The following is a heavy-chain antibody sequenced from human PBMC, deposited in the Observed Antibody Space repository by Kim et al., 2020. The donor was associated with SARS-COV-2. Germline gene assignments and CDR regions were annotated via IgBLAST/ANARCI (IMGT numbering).Heavy chain of an antibody. CDR2: IYYSGST. Sequence: SETLSLTCSVSGGSITSSSYYWGWFRQPPGKGLQWIGSIYYSGSTYYNPSLEGRVSISVDTSKNHFSLKLISVTAADTAVYYCARRAPGALGIVGASARFDSWGQGTLVTVSS. CDR3: ARRAPGALGIVGASARFDS. V-gene: IGHV4-39*02. CDR1: GGSITSSSYY. J-gene: IGHJ4*02. D-gene: IGHD1-26*01.